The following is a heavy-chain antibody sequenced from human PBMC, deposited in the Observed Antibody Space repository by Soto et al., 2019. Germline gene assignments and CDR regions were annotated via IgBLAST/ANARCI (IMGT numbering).Heavy chain of an antibody. J-gene: IGHJ6*03. D-gene: IGHD3-10*01. CDR2: IFSSGSP. CDR1: GVSLKTYY. Sequence: PSETLSLTCTVSGVSLKTYYWSWIRLPPGGGLEWIGYIFSSGSPNYNPSLRSRVTMSVETSNNQFSLKMSSVTAADTAVYYCARVAGISYYNHMDVWGKGTTVPVSS. CDR3: ARVAGISYYNHMDV. V-gene: IGHV4-59*01.